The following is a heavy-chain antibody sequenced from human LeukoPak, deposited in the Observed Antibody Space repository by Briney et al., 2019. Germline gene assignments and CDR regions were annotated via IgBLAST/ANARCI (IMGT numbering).Heavy chain of an antibody. CDR2: INPNSGGT. V-gene: IGHV1-2*02. D-gene: IGHD3-22*01. J-gene: IGHJ4*02. CDR3: ARETHYDSSGYYFDY. CDR1: GYTFTGYY. Sequence: ASVKVSCKASGYTFTGYYMHWVRQAPGQGLEWMGWINPNSGGTEYAQKFQGRVTMTRDTSISTAYMELSRLRSDDTAVYYCARETHYDSSGYYFDYWGQGTLVTVSS.